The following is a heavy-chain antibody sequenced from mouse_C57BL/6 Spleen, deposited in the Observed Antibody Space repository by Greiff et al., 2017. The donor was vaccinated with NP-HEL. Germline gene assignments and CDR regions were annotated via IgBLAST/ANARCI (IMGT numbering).Heavy chain of an antibody. V-gene: IGHV1-82*01. CDR3: ARWMRGNPFAY. J-gene: IGHJ3*01. D-gene: IGHD2-1*01. Sequence: VKLMESGPELVKPGASVKISCKASGYAFSSSWMNWVKQRPGKGLEWIGRIYPGDGDTNYNGKFKGKATLTADKSSSTAYMQLSSLTSEDSAVYFCARWMRGNPFAYWGQGTLVTVSA. CDR2: IYPGDGDT. CDR1: GYAFSSSW.